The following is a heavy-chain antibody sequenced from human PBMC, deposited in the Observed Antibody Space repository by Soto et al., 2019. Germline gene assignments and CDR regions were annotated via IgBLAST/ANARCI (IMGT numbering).Heavy chain of an antibody. CDR3: ARDRVVGATGLYAFDI. D-gene: IGHD1-26*01. Sequence: EVQLVESGGGLVQPGGSLRLSCAASGFTFSSYSMNWVRQAPGKGLEWVSYSSSSSSTIYYADSVKGRFTISRDNAKHSLYLQMNSLRVEDTAVYYCARDRVVGATGLYAFDIWGQGTMVTVSS. CDR1: GFTFSSYS. V-gene: IGHV3-48*01. CDR2: SSSSSSTI. J-gene: IGHJ3*02.